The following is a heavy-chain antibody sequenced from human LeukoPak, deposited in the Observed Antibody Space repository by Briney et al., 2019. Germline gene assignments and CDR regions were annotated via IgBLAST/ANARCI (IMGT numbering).Heavy chain of an antibody. V-gene: IGHV3-23*01. Sequence: GGSLRLSCAASGFTFSSYSMSWVRQAPGEGLEWVSAVTDSGDYTDYADSVKGRFTISRDNSKNTLYLQMNSLRAEDTALYYCARDRSEGPSNYGDYYYYYYMDVWGKGTTVTVSS. CDR3: ARDRSEGPSNYGDYYYYYYMDV. CDR1: GFTFSSYS. CDR2: VTDSGDYT. D-gene: IGHD4-11*01. J-gene: IGHJ6*03.